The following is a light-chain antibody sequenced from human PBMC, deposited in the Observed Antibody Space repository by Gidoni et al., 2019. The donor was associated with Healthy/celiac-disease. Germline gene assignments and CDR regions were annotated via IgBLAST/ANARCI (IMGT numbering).Light chain of an antibody. V-gene: IGKV3-11*01. Sequence: EIVLTQSPATLSLSPGERATLSCRASQSVSSCLAWYQQKPGQAPRLLIYDASNRATGIPARFSGSGSGTDFTLTISSLEPEDFAVYYCQQRSSWPSTFGGGTKVEIK. CDR2: DAS. J-gene: IGKJ4*01. CDR3: QQRSSWPST. CDR1: QSVSSC.